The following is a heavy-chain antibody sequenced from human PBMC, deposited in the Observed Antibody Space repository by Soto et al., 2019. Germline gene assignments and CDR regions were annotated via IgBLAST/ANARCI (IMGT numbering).Heavy chain of an antibody. CDR3: ARTLVVVVAPTAGFFDY. Sequence: PSETLSLTCTVSGGSISSGGYYWSWIRQHPGKGLEWIGYIYYSGSTYYNPSLKSRVTISVDTSKNQFSLKLSSVTAADTAVYYCARTLVVVVAPTAGFFDYWAQGTLVTVSS. CDR1: GGSISSGGYY. V-gene: IGHV4-31*03. D-gene: IGHD2-15*01. CDR2: IYYSGST. J-gene: IGHJ4*02.